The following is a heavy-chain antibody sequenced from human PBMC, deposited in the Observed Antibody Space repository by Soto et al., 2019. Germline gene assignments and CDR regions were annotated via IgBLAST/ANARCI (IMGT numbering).Heavy chain of an antibody. Sequence: QLQLVQSGAEVKKPGASVKVSCKASGYTFTSYAMHWVRQAPGQRLEWMGWINAGNGNTKYSQKFQGRVTITRDTSTSKDYNERGSLRSEDAEVYYCSRDPGYSYGYNWGLGTLVTVSS. D-gene: IGHD5-18*01. CDR2: INAGNGNT. CDR1: GYTFTSYA. V-gene: IGHV1-3*01. J-gene: IGHJ4*02. CDR3: SRDPGYSYGYN.